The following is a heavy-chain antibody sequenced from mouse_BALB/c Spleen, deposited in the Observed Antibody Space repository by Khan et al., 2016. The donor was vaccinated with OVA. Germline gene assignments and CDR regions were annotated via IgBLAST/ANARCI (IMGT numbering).Heavy chain of an antibody. J-gene: IGHJ3*01. CDR2: MIYTGYT. V-gene: IGHV3-8*02. Sequence: EVQLQESGPSLVKPSQTLSLTCSVTGDSITSGYWSWIRKFPGNKLEYMGYMIYTGYTDYNPSLKSRLAITRHTSKNQHYLQLNSLTTEDTATYYCARSTYRYAFAYWAQGTLVTVSA. D-gene: IGHD2-14*01. CDR3: ARSTYRYAFAY. CDR1: GDSITSGY.